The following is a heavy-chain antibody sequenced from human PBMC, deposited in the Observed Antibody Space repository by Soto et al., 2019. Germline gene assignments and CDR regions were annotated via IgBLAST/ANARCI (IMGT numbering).Heavy chain of an antibody. V-gene: IGHV4-39*01. CDR1: GGSISSSSYY. J-gene: IGHJ4*02. Sequence: SETLSLTCTVSGGSISSSSYYWGWIRQPPGKGLEWIGSIYYSGSTYYNPSLKSRVTISVDTSKNQFSLKLSSVTAADTAVYYCARRRVADFDYWGQGTLVTVSS. CDR3: ARRRVADFDY. D-gene: IGHD6-19*01. CDR2: IYYSGST.